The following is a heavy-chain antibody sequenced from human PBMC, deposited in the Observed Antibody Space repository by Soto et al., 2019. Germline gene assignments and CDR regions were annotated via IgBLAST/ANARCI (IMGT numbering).Heavy chain of an antibody. J-gene: IGHJ4*02. D-gene: IGHD6-6*01. CDR2: INPSGGST. V-gene: IGHV1-46*01. CDR3: ARVTVAARPPGYYFDY. Sequence: ASVKVSCKASGYTFTSYYMHWVRQAPGQGLEWMGIINPSGGSTSYAQKFQGRVTMTRDTSTSTVYMELSSLRSEDTAVYYCARVTVAARPPGYYFDYWGQGTLVTVSS. CDR1: GYTFTSYY.